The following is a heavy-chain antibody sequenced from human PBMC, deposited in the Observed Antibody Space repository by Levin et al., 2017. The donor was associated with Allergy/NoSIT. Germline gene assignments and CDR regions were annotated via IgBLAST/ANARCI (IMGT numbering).Heavy chain of an antibody. J-gene: IGHJ4*02. D-gene: IGHD5-18*01. CDR3: ARVAGYSYGYYFDY. V-gene: IGHV4-30-2*01. CDR2: IYLSGST. Sequence: PSETLSLTCAVSGGSISSGGYSWSWIRQPPGKGLEWIGNIYLSGSTNDNPSLKSRVTMSVDRSKNQFSLKLSYVTAADTAVFYCARVAGYSYGYYFDYWGPGTLVTVSS. CDR1: GGSISSGGYS.